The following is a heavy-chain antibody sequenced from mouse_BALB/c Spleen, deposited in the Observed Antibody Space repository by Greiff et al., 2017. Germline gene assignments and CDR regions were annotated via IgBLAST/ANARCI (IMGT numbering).Heavy chain of an antibody. CDR2: ISSGGSYT. Sequence: EVKLVESRGDLVKPGGSLKLSCAASGFTFSSYGMSWVRQTPDKRLEWVATISSGGSYTYYPDSVKGRFTIARDNAKNTLYLQMSSLKSEDTAMYYCARHRDYYAMDYWGQGTAVTVSS. V-gene: IGHV5-6*01. D-gene: IGHD3-3*01. CDR3: ARHRDYYAMDY. CDR1: GFTFSSYG. J-gene: IGHJ4*01.